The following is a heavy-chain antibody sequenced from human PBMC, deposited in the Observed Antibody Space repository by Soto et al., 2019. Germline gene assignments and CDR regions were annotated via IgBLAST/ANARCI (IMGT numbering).Heavy chain of an antibody. J-gene: IGHJ4*02. V-gene: IGHV3-49*03. CDR3: TRGPTGSYPPLY. Sequence: GGSLRLSCTASGFTFGDYAMTWFRQAPGKGLEWVGFIRSKGFGGTTEYAASVKGRFTISRDDSKSIAYLQMNSLKTEDTAVYSCTRGPTGSYPPLYWGQGTLVTVSS. CDR2: IRSKGFGGTT. CDR1: GFTFGDYA. D-gene: IGHD1-26*01.